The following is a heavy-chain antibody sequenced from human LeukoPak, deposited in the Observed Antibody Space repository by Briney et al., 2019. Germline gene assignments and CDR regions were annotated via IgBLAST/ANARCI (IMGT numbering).Heavy chain of an antibody. CDR3: ARGFSDSIAVAGSETYYYYYMDV. CDR1: GYTFTSYD. CDR2: MNPNSGNT. J-gene: IGHJ6*03. Sequence: ASVKVSCKASGYTFTSYDINWVRQATGQGLEWMGWMNPNSGNTGYAQKFQGRVTMTRNTSISTAYMELSSLRSEDTAVYYCARGFSDSIAVAGSETYYYYYMDVWGKGTTVTISS. D-gene: IGHD6-19*01. V-gene: IGHV1-8*01.